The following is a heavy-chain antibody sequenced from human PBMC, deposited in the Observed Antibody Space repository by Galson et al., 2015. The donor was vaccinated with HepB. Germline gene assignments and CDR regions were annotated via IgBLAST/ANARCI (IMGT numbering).Heavy chain of an antibody. J-gene: IGHJ4*02. CDR2: INPNSGGT. Sequence: SVKVSCKASGYTFTGYYMHWVRQAPGQGLEWMGWINPNSGGTNYAQKFQGWVTMTRDTSISTAYMELSRLRSDDTAVYYCARGTSSSWSMDYWGQGTLVTVSS. CDR3: ARGTSSSWSMDY. V-gene: IGHV1-2*04. D-gene: IGHD6-13*01. CDR1: GYTFTGYY.